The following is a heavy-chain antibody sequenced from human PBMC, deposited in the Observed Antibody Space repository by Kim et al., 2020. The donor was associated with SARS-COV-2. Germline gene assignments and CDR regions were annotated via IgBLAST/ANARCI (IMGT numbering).Heavy chain of an antibody. D-gene: IGHD3-16*01. CDR3: SRETRWGDMDV. Sequence: GGSLRLSCAASGFTFSSPNMNWVRQAPGKGLEWVSSISSSGAYLYYADSVKGRFTISRDNAKNVVFLQMNNLRVEDMGRYYCSRETRWGDMDVWGQGTTVTVS. CDR1: GFTFSSPN. J-gene: IGHJ6*02. CDR2: ISSSGAYL. V-gene: IGHV3-21*06.